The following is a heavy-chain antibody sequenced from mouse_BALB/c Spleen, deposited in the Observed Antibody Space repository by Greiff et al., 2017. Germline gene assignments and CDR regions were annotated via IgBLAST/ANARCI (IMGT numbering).Heavy chain of an antibody. CDR1: GYSFTSGYY. J-gene: IGHJ4*01. CDR2: ISYDGSN. CDR3: ASDGPDAMDD. V-gene: IGHV3-6*02. Sequence: EVKLMESGPGLVKPSQSLSLTCSVTGYSFTSGYYWNWIRQFPGNKLEWMGYISYDGSNNYNPSLKNRISITRDTSKNQFFLKLNSVTTEDTATYYCASDGPDAMDDWGQGTSVTVSS.